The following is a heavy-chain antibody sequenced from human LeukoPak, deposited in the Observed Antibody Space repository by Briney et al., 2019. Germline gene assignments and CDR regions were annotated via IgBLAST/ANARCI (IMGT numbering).Heavy chain of an antibody. CDR1: GFTFSSYS. Sequence: GGPLRLSCAASGFTFSSYSMNWVRQAPGKGLEWVSYISSSSSTIYYADSVKGRFTISRDNAKISLHLQMNSLRDEDTAVYYCARRGIRSVDYWGQGTLVTVFS. J-gene: IGHJ4*02. V-gene: IGHV3-48*02. D-gene: IGHD1-26*01. CDR3: ARRGIRSVDY. CDR2: ISSSSSTI.